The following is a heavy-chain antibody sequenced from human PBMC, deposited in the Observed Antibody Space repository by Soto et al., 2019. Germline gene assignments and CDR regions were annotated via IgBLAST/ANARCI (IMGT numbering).Heavy chain of an antibody. CDR1: GFAFSLYR. Sequence: VQLVESGGGLVKPGGSLRLSCAASGFAFSLYRMNWVRQAPGKGLEWVSTISGSSNYIYYADSVRGRFTISRDNAKNSLYRQMNSLRVEDTAVYYCAGGQGSNYFDRWGQGTLVTVSS. V-gene: IGHV3-21*02. D-gene: IGHD3-10*01. J-gene: IGHJ4*02. CDR3: AGGQGSNYFDR. CDR2: ISGSSNYI.